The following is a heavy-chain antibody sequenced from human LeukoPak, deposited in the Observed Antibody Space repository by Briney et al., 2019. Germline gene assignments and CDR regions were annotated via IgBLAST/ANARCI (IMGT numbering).Heavy chain of an antibody. V-gene: IGHV4-59*01. CDR3: AREGDSSNFDY. D-gene: IGHD2-21*02. J-gene: IGHJ4*02. CDR2: IYYSGIT. CDR1: GGSISTYY. Sequence: SETLSLTCTVSGGSISTYYWSWIRQPPGKGLEWIGYIYYSGITNSNPSLTSRVTISVDTSKIHFSLKLSSVTAADTAVYYCAREGDSSNFDYWGQGILVTVSS.